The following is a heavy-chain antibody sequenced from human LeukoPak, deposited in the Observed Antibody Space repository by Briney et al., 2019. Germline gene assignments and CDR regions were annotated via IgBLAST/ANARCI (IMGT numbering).Heavy chain of an antibody. J-gene: IGHJ5*02. CDR1: GGSISSSSYY. Sequence: SGTLSLTCTVSGGSISSSSYYWGWIRQPPGKGLEWIGSIYYSGSTYYNPSLKSRVTISVDTSKNQFSLKLSSVTAADTAVYYCARDLTLLWFGDERNNWFDPWGQGTLVTVSS. D-gene: IGHD3-10*01. CDR2: IYYSGST. CDR3: ARDLTLLWFGDERNNWFDP. V-gene: IGHV4-39*07.